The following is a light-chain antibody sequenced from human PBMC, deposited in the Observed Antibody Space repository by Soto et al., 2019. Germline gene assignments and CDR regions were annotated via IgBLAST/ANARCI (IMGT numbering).Light chain of an antibody. Sequence: DIQMTQSPSSLSASVGGRVTITCRASQDIGTSLDWVQQKPGTAPKRLIYTISDLQSGVPSRFSGGGSGTEFTLTLSSLQPEDSATYYCLQHYAFPFTFGPGTKVHV. V-gene: IGKV1-17*01. CDR1: QDIGTS. J-gene: IGKJ3*01. CDR3: LQHYAFPFT. CDR2: TIS.